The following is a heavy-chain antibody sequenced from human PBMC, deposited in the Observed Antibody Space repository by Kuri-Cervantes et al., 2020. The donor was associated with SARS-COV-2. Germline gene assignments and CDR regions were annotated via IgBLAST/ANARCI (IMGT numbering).Heavy chain of an antibody. Sequence: GSLRLSCTVSGASISSSTYYWSWIRQPPGKGLEWIGEINHSGSTNYNPSLKSRVTISVDTSKNQFSLKLSSVTAADTAVYYCARVLNSGSYPYRGNWFDPWGQGTLVTVSS. J-gene: IGHJ5*02. CDR1: GASISSSTYY. V-gene: IGHV4-34*01. D-gene: IGHD3-10*01. CDR3: ARVLNSGSYPYRGNWFDP. CDR2: INHSGST.